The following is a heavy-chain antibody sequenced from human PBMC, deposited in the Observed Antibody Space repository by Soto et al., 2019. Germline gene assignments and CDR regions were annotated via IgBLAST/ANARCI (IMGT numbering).Heavy chain of an antibody. CDR2: IWYDGSNK. Sequence: PGGSLRLSCAASGFTFSSYGMHWVRQAPGKGLEWVAVIWYDGSNKYYADSVKGRFTISXXXSXXTXXLXXNSXRAXDTAVYYCAWGGVYNKYFDYWGQGTLVTVSS. V-gene: IGHV3-33*01. CDR3: AWGGVYNKYFDY. CDR1: GFTFSSYG. D-gene: IGHD2-8*02. J-gene: IGHJ4*02.